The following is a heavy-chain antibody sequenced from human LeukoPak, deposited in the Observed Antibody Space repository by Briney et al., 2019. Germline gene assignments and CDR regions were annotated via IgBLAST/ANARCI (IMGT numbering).Heavy chain of an antibody. V-gene: IGHV4-59*01. D-gene: IGHD2-2*01. Sequence: SETLSLTCTVSGGSISGFYWSWIRQPPGKGLEWIGYIYYTGSTNYNPSLKSRVTISVDTSKNQFSLKLSSVTAADTAVYYCARGRYCSSTNCYFDYWGRGTLVTVSS. CDR3: ARGRYCSSTNCYFDY. CDR1: GGSISGFY. J-gene: IGHJ4*02. CDR2: IYYTGST.